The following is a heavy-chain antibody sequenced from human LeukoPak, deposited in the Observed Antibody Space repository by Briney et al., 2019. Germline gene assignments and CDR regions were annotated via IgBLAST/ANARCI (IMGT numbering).Heavy chain of an antibody. CDR2: IGDSGGST. CDR1: GFTLGAM. J-gene: IGHJ4*02. D-gene: IGHD3-10*01. V-gene: IGHV3-23*01. Sequence: GGSLRLSCAASGFTLGAMSWLRQAPGKGLEWVSTIGDSGGSTYYADSVKSRFTISRDNSKNTLYLQMNSLRAEDSAVYYCAKYRGFGDSYDSWGQGTLVTVSS. CDR3: AKYRGFGDSYDS.